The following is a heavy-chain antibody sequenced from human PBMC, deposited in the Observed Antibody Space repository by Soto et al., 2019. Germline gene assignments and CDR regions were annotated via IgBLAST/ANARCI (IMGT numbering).Heavy chain of an antibody. D-gene: IGHD3-9*01. V-gene: IGHV4-59*01. J-gene: IGHJ5*02. Sequence: SETLSLTCTVSGGSISSYYWSWIRQPPGKGLEWIGYIYYSGSTNYNPSLKSRVTISVDTSKNQFSLKLSSVTAADTAVYYCARGSHNILTGYPNWFDPWGQGTXVTVSS. CDR2: IYYSGST. CDR1: GGSISSYY. CDR3: ARGSHNILTGYPNWFDP.